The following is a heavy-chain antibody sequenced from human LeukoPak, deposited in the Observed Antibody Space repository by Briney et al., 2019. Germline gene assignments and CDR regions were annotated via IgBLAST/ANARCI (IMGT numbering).Heavy chain of an antibody. CDR3: ARMAAIDY. J-gene: IGHJ4*02. V-gene: IGHV3-7*01. CDR1: GFTFSNYW. Sequence: GGSLRPSCAASGFTFSNYWMSWVRQAPGKGLEWLANINQDGSEKCYVDSVKGRFTISRDNAKNSLFLQMNNLRAEDTAVYYCARMAAIDYWGQGTLVTVSS. CDR2: INQDGSEK. D-gene: IGHD1-26*01.